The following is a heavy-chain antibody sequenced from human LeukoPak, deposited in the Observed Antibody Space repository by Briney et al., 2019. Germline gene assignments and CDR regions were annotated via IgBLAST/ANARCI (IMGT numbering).Heavy chain of an antibody. CDR2: LSGSGGTT. CDR1: GFTFSIYA. Sequence: GGSLRLSCAASGFTFSIYAMSWVRQIPGKGLEWVSALSGSGGTTYYAGSVKGRFTISRDNSKNTVYLQMDSLRAEDTAVYYCAKDRSYGFDYWGQGTLVTVSS. D-gene: IGHD5-18*01. CDR3: AKDRSYGFDY. J-gene: IGHJ4*02. V-gene: IGHV3-23*01.